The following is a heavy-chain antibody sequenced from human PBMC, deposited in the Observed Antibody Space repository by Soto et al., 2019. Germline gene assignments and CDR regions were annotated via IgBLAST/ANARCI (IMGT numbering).Heavy chain of an antibody. D-gene: IGHD2-21*01. V-gene: IGHV3-48*02. Sequence: GGSLRLSCAASGFTFSSYSMNWVRQAPGKGLEWISYITISSHTFHADSVRGRFTISRDNAKNSLFLQMNSLRDEDTAVYFCVRDHIYAFDIWGQGTVVTVSS. CDR3: VRDHIYAFDI. CDR2: ITISSHT. CDR1: GFTFSSYS. J-gene: IGHJ3*02.